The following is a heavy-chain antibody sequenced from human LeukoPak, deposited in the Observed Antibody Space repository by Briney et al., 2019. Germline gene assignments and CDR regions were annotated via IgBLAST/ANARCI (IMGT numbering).Heavy chain of an antibody. D-gene: IGHD6-13*01. CDR1: GGSISNKY. Sequence: SETLSLTCTVSGGSISNKYWSWIRQPPGKGLEWIGYIYYSGSTNYNPSLKSRVTILVDTSKNQFSLKLSSVTAADTAVYYCARHATIAAAGTLGFDYWGQGTLVTVSS. CDR2: IYYSGST. J-gene: IGHJ4*02. V-gene: IGHV4-59*08. CDR3: ARHATIAAAGTLGFDY.